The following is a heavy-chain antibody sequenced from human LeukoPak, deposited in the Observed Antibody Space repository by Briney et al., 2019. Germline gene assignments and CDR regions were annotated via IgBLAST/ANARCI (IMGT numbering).Heavy chain of an antibody. J-gene: IGHJ3*02. CDR1: GDSISAKY. CDR3: ARSWGVSGVFDI. D-gene: IGHD3-10*01. CDR2: IYYSGST. Sequence: PSETLSLTCTVSGDSISAKYWNWIRQPPGKGLEWIGYIYYSGSTNYNPSLKSRVTISVDTSKNQFSLKLSSVTAADTAVYYCARSWGVSGVFDIWGQGTMVTVSS. V-gene: IGHV4-59*01.